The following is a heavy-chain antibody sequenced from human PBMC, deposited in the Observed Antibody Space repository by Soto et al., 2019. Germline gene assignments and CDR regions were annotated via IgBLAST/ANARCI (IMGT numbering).Heavy chain of an antibody. V-gene: IGHV4-59*01. CDR3: ARDRSTYGGGGTGEVKENWFDP. CDR2: AYYSGDT. J-gene: IGHJ5*02. D-gene: IGHD2-8*01. CDR1: GGSISRYY. Sequence: SETLSLTCSVSGGSISRYYWSWIRQPPGKGLEWIGYAYYSGDTGCNPSLQSRVTMAVDTSKNQVSLKLTSVTAADTAVYYCARDRSTYGGGGTGEVKENWFDPWGQGALVTVS.